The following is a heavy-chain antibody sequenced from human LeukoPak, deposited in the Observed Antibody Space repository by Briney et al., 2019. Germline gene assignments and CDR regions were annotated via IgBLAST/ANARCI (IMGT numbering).Heavy chain of an antibody. CDR2: INPNSGNT. CDR3: ARGGKLRYFDWLSDLDY. CDR1: GYTFTSYD. J-gene: IGHJ4*02. V-gene: IGHV1-8*01. Sequence: ASVKVSCKASGYTFTSYDINWVRQATGQGLEWMGWINPNSGNTGYAQKFQGRVTMTRNTSISTAYMELSSLRSGDTAVYYCARGGKLRYFDWLSDLDYWGQGTLVTVSS. D-gene: IGHD3-9*01.